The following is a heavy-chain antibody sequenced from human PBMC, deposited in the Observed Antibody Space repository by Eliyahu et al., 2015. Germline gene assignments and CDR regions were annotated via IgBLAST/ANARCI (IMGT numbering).Heavy chain of an antibody. V-gene: IGHV1-18*01. D-gene: IGHD6-13*01. CDR3: ARYHGVRQLGPPRWFDP. CDR1: GYTFTSXG. Sequence: QVQLVQSGAEVKKPGASVKVSCKASGYTFTSXGIXWVRQAPGQGLEWMGWISAYNGNTNYAQKLQGRVTMTTDTSTSTAYMELRSLRSDDTAVYYCARYHGVRQLGPPRWFDPWGQGTLVTVSS. J-gene: IGHJ5*02. CDR2: ISAYNGNT.